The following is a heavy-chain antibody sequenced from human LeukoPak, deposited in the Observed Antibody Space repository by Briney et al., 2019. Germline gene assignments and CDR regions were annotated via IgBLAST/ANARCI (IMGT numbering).Heavy chain of an antibody. J-gene: IGHJ6*02. Sequence: ASVKVSCKVSGYTLTELSMHWVRQAPGKGLEWMGGFGPEDGETIYAQKFQGRVTMTEDTSTDTAYMELSSLRSEDTAVYYCATALLWFGELLPYGMDVWGQGTTVTVSS. CDR1: GYTLTELS. CDR3: ATALLWFGELLPYGMDV. CDR2: FGPEDGET. D-gene: IGHD3-10*01. V-gene: IGHV1-24*01.